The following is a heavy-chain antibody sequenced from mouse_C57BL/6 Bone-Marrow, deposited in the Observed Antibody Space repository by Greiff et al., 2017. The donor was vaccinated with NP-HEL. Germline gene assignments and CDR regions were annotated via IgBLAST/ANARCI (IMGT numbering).Heavy chain of an antibody. V-gene: IGHV14-4*01. Sequence: VQLQQSGAELVRPGASVKLSCTASGFNIKDDYMHWVKQRPEQGLEWIGWIDPENGDTEYASKFQGKATITADTSSNTAYRQRSSLTSEDTAVYYGTTPAYYSTYFDYWGQGTTLTVSS. J-gene: IGHJ2*01. D-gene: IGHD2-5*01. CDR3: TTPAYYSTYFDY. CDR2: IDPENGDT. CDR1: GFNIKDDY.